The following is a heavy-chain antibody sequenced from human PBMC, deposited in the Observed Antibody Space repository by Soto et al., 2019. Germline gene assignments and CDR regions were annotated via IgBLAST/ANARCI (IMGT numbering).Heavy chain of an antibody. CDR1: GFSLSTSGVG. V-gene: IGHV2-5*01. CDR3: AHSLPQLGWGYDFWSGYYPLFDY. Sequence: PTLVNPTQTLTLTCTFSGFSLSTSGVGVGWIRQPPGKALEWLALIYWNDDKRYSPSLKSRLTITKDTSKNQVVLTMTNMDPVDTATYYCAHSLPQLGWGYDFWSGYYPLFDYWGQGTLVTVSS. CDR2: IYWNDDK. J-gene: IGHJ4*02. D-gene: IGHD3-3*01.